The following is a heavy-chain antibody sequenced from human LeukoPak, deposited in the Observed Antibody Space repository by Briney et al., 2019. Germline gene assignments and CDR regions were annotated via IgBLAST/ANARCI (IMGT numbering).Heavy chain of an antibody. Sequence: ASVKVSCKASGYTFTGYGITWVRQAPGQGLQWMGWISAYNGNTNYAQNLQGRVTMTIDTFTSTASMELRSLRSDDTAVYYCARDHIPYTYGFTHRAAFDIWGQGAMVTVSS. CDR2: ISAYNGNT. J-gene: IGHJ3*02. CDR1: GYTFTGYG. V-gene: IGHV1-18*01. CDR3: ARDHIPYTYGFTHRAAFDI. D-gene: IGHD5-18*01.